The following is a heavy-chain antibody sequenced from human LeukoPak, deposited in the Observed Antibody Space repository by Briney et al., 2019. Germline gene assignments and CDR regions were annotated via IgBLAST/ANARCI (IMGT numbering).Heavy chain of an antibody. CDR2: IKPNSGAT. CDR3: ARDEGEGDCTTTSCGWFGP. J-gene: IGHJ5*02. D-gene: IGHD2-2*01. CDR1: GCTFTDYY. V-gene: IGHV1-2*06. Sequence: ASVKVSCKASGCTFTDYYMNWVRQAPGRGLEWMGRIKPNSGATKYAQKFQGRVTMTRDSSISTAYMELSGLRSDDTAVYYCARDEGEGDCTTTSCGWFGPWGQGTLVTVSS.